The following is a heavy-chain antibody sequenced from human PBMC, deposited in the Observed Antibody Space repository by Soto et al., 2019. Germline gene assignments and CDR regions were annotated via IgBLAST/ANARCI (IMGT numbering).Heavy chain of an antibody. V-gene: IGHV1-3*01. Sequence: ASVKVSCKTSGYTFTTYGVHWVRLAPGERLEWMGWINPTNDFTKYSQKLQGRVTITRDTSASTAYMELSSLRSEDTAVFYCARDDGGYYTYWGQGALVTVSS. J-gene: IGHJ4*02. CDR2: INPTNDFT. D-gene: IGHD3-22*01. CDR1: GYTFTTYG. CDR3: ARDDGGYYTY.